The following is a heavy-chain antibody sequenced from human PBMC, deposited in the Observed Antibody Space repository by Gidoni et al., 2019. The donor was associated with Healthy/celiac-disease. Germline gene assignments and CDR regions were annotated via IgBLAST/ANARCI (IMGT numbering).Heavy chain of an antibody. CDR1: GFTFSGSA. Sequence: EVQLVESGGGLVQPGGSLNLSCAASGFTFSGSAMHWVRQASGKGLEWVGRIRSKANSYATAYAASVKGRFTISRDDSKNTAYLQMNSLKTEDTAVYYCTRRKDSGSSVGLVDYWGQGTLVTVSS. J-gene: IGHJ4*02. CDR2: IRSKANSYAT. D-gene: IGHD1-26*01. CDR3: TRRKDSGSSVGLVDY. V-gene: IGHV3-73*02.